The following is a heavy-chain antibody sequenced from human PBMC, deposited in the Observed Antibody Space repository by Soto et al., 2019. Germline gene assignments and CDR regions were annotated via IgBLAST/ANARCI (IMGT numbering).Heavy chain of an antibody. V-gene: IGHV1-3*05. CDR1: GYTFTSYA. CDR3: ARSMVVVTALDY. D-gene: IGHD2-21*02. CDR2: INACNGNT. Sequence: QVQLVQSGAEEKKPGASVKVSCKASGYTFTSYAMHWVRQAPGQRLEWMGWINACNGNTKYSQKFQGRVTITRDTSASTAYMELSSLRSEDTAVYYCARSMVVVTALDYWGQGTLVTVSS. J-gene: IGHJ4*02.